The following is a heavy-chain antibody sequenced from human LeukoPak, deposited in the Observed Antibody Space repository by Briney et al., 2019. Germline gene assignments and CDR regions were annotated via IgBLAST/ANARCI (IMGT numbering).Heavy chain of an antibody. D-gene: IGHD2-15*01. J-gene: IGHJ3*02. Sequence: ASVKVSCKASGYTFTTYFIHWVRQAPGQGLEWMGIINTRGGSTSYTQSFQGRLTMTSDTSTSTVYMELSSLRSEDTAVYYCASSLAYCSGGSCYRSAFDIWGQGTMVTVSS. CDR3: ASSLAYCSGGSCYRSAFDI. CDR2: INTRGGST. CDR1: GYTFTTYF. V-gene: IGHV1-46*01.